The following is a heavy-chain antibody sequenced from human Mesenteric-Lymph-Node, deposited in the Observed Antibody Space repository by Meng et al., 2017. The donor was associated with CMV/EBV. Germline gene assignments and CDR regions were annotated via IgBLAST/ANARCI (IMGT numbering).Heavy chain of an antibody. D-gene: IGHD3-22*01. CDR2: IFSNGEK. J-gene: IGHJ4*02. Sequence: SGPTLVKPTDTLTLTCTVSRFSLRGDRMGVSWIRQPPGKALEWLAQIFSNGEKSYSTSLKSRLTISKDTSKSQVVLTMTNMDPVDTATYYCARTKYDSGSYFRDYFDYWGQGMLVTVSS. CDR1: RFSLRGDRMG. V-gene: IGHV2-26*01. CDR3: ARTKYDSGSYFRDYFDY.